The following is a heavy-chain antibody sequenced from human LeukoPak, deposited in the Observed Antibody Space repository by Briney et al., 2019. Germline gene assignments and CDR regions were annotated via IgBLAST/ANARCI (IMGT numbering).Heavy chain of an antibody. V-gene: IGHV4-34*01. CDR2: INHSGST. CDR1: GGSFSGYY. J-gene: IGHJ4*02. CDR3: ARDYDY. Sequence: PSETLSLTCAVYGGSFSGYYWSWIRQPPGKGLEWIGEINHSGSTNYNPSLKSRVTISVDTSKNQFSLKLSSVTAADTAVYYCARDYDYWGQGTLVTVSS.